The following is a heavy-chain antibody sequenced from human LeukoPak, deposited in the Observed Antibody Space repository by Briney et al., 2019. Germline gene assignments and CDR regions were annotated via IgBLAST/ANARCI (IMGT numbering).Heavy chain of an antibody. CDR3: ARDSLEYTTSSAAY. J-gene: IGHJ4*02. Sequence: GGSLRLTCAASGFTFSNYWMSWVRQAPGKGLEWVAIIKQDGSEKYSVDSVKGRFIISRDNAKNSLYLQMNRLRVEDTALYYCARDSLEYTTSSAAYWGQGVLVTVSS. CDR2: IKQDGSEK. D-gene: IGHD6-13*01. V-gene: IGHV3-7*01. CDR1: GFTFSNYW.